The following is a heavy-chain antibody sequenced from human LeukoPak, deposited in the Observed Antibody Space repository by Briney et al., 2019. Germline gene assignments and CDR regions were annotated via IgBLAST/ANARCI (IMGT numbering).Heavy chain of an antibody. Sequence: ASLKVSCKASGYTFTGYYIHWVRQAPGQGLEWMGWINPHSGGTNYAQKFQGGVTMTRDTSITTAYMELNRLESDDTAIYYCARTDNKYDSRPLFNWGQGTQIIVSS. CDR1: GYTFTGYY. J-gene: IGHJ4*02. D-gene: IGHD3-22*01. V-gene: IGHV1-2*02. CDR3: ARTDNKYDSRPLFN. CDR2: INPHSGGT.